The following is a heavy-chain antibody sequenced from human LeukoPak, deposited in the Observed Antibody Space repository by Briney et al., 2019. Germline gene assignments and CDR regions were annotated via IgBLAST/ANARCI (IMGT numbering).Heavy chain of an antibody. V-gene: IGHV3-30*04. CDR1: GFSFSSYA. D-gene: IGHD5-12*01. J-gene: IGHJ1*01. CDR3: ASEFREDHSGSQYFQH. Sequence: GGSLRLSCAASGFSFSSYAMHWVRQAPGKGREWVAFMSYDGNETHYADSVKGRFTISRDNSKNTLYLQMNSLRAEDTAVYFCASEFREDHSGSQYFQHWGQGTLVSVSS. CDR2: MSYDGNET.